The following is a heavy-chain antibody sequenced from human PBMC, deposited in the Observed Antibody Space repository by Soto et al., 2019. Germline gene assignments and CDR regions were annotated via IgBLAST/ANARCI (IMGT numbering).Heavy chain of an antibody. V-gene: IGHV4-39*07. CDR1: GGSISSSSYY. D-gene: IGHD2-2*01. J-gene: IGHJ5*02. Sequence: SETLSLTCTVSGGSISSSSYYWGWIRQPPGKGLEWIGSINYSGSTYYNPSLKSRVTISVDTSKNQFSLKLSSVTAADTAVYYCARDQGGAVPAASKPNWFDPWGQGTLVTVSS. CDR2: INYSGST. CDR3: ARDQGGAVPAASKPNWFDP.